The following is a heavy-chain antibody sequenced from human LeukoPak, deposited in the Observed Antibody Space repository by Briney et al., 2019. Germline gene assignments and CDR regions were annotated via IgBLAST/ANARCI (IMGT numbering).Heavy chain of an antibody. D-gene: IGHD6-19*01. CDR3: ASRIAVAGTLIDY. CDR1: GVSISSSSYY. J-gene: IGHJ4*02. Sequence: SETLSLTCTVSGVSISSSSYYWGWIRQPPGKGLEWIGSISYSGSTYYNPSLKSRVTISVDTSKNQFSLKLSSVTAADTAVYYCASRIAVAGTLIDYWGQGTLVTVSS. V-gene: IGHV4-39*01. CDR2: ISYSGST.